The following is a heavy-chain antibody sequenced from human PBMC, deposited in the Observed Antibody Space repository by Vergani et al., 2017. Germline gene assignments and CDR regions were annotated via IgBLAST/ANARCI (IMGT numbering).Heavy chain of an antibody. CDR2: ISAYNGNT. Sequence: QVQLVQSGAEVKKPGASVKVSCKASGYTFTSYGISWVRQAPGQGLEWMGWISAYNGNTHYAQKLQGIVTMTTDTSTSTAYMERRSLRSDDTAVYYCARAYGGNSGSPQLWYWGQGTLVTVSS. CDR3: ARAYGGNSGSPQLWY. CDR1: GYTFTSYG. J-gene: IGHJ4*02. D-gene: IGHD4-23*01. V-gene: IGHV1-18*01.